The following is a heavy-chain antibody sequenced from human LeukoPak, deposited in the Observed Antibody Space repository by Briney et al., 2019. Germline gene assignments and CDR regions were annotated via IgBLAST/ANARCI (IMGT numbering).Heavy chain of an antibody. D-gene: IGHD5-24*01. CDR1: GGTFSSYA. CDR3: ASEAERWLQSYDAFDI. V-gene: IGHV1-69*01. CDR2: IIPIFGTA. J-gene: IGHJ3*02. Sequence: SVKLSCKASGGTFSSYAISWVRQAPGQGLEWMGGIIPIFGTANYAQKFQGRVTITADESTSTAYMELSSLRSEDTAVYYCASEAERWLQSYDAFDIWGQGTMVTVSS.